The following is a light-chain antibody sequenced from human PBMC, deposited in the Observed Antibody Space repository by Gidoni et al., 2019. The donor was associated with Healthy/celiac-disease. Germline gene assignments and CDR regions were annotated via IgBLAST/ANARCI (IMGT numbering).Light chain of an antibody. V-gene: IGKV3-20*01. CDR3: QQYGSSPRT. J-gene: IGKJ1*01. CDR1: QSVSSSY. CDR2: VAS. Sequence: EIVLTQSTGTPSLYAGEIATPYCRTSQSVSSSYLAWYKQKPGQAPRLLIYVASSRAAGIPDRFSCSGSGTDFTLTISRLEPEDFAVYYCQQYGSSPRTFSQGTKVEIK.